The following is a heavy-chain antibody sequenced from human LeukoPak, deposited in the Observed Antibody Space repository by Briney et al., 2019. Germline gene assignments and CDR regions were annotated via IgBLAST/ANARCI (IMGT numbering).Heavy chain of an antibody. Sequence: SVKVSCKASGYMFTNYGISWVRQAPGQGLEGMGWISDYNGKTNYAQKLQGRVTMTTDTSTSIAYMELRSLKSDDTAVYYCARDGPDYGDYVNFDYWGQGTLVTVSS. CDR1: GYMFTNYG. J-gene: IGHJ4*02. D-gene: IGHD4-17*01. V-gene: IGHV1-18*04. CDR3: ARDGPDYGDYVNFDY. CDR2: ISDYNGKT.